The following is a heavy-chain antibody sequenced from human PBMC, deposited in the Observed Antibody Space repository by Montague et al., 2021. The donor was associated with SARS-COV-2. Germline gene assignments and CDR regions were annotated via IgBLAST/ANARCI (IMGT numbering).Heavy chain of an antibody. V-gene: IGHV4-59*13. J-gene: IGHJ6*02. D-gene: IGHD5-18*01. CDR1: GGSISSYY. CDR3: VRGGLRLWSWGMNV. Sequence: SETRSLTCTVSGGSISSYYWSWIRQPPGKGLEWIGYIYYSGSTKYNPSLKSRVTISVDTSKNQFSLNLSSVTAADTAVYYCVRGGLRLWSWGMNVWGQGTTVTV. CDR2: IYYSGST.